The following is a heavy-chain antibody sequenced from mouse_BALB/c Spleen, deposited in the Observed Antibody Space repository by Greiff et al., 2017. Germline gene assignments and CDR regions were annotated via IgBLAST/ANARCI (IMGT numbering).Heavy chain of an antibody. V-gene: IGHV1-54*01. D-gene: IGHD1-1*02. CDR2: INPGSGGT. Sequence: QVQLQQSGAELVRPGTSVKVSCKASGYAFTNYLIEWVKQRPGQGLEWIGVINPGSGGTNYNEKFKGKATLTADKSSSTAYMQLSSLTSDDSAVYFCARGDYGRPFAYWGQGTLVTVSA. J-gene: IGHJ3*01. CDR1: GYAFTNYL. CDR3: ARGDYGRPFAY.